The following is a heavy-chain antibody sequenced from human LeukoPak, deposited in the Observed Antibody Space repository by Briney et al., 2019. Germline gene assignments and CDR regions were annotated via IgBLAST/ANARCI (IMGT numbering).Heavy chain of an antibody. J-gene: IGHJ5*02. D-gene: IGHD2-2*01. CDR2: INPNSGGT. V-gene: IGHV1-2*02. CDR3: ARGGVVVPAAIMSDVGICWFDP. Sequence: ASVKVSCKASGYTFTGYYMHWVRQAPGQGLEWMRWINPNSGGTNYAQKFQGRVTMTRDTSISTAYMELSRLRSDDTAVYYCARGGVVVPAAIMSDVGICWFDPWGQGTLVTVSS. CDR1: GYTFTGYY.